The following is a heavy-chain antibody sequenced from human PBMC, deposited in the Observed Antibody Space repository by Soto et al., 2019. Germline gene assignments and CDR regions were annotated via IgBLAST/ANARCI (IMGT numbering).Heavy chain of an antibody. V-gene: IGHV3-30-3*01. Sequence: QPGGSLRLSCAASGFTFSNAWMSWVRQAPGKGLEWVAVISYDGSNKYYADSVKGRFTISRDNSKNTLYLQMNSLRAEDTAVYYCARDGYSGYDLYPRLFPGSVYYFDYWGQGTLVTVSS. D-gene: IGHD5-12*01. CDR2: ISYDGSNK. J-gene: IGHJ4*02. CDR1: GFTFSNAW. CDR3: ARDGYSGYDLYPRLFPGSVYYFDY.